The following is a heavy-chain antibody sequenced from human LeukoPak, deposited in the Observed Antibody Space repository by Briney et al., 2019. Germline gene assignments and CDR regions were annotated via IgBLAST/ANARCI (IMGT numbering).Heavy chain of an antibody. V-gene: IGHV4-38-2*02. CDR1: GYSISSGYE. CDR3: VRSEIDDYSRY. D-gene: IGHD4-11*01. CDR2: ISQSGNT. J-gene: IGHJ4*02. Sequence: SETLSLTCSVSGYSISSGYEWGWIRQPPGKRLEWIGSISQSGNTYDNLSLKSRVTMSVDTARNQFSLKLTSVTASDTAVYYCVRSEIDDYSRYWGRGMLVIVS.